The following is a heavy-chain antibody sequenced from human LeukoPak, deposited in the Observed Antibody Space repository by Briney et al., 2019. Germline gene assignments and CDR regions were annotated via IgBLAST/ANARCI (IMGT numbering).Heavy chain of an antibody. J-gene: IGHJ4*02. D-gene: IGHD1-26*01. V-gene: IGHV3-48*01. CDR3: AREGWEELGHYFDY. CDR1: GFTFSTYS. CDR2: ISSSSDLI. Sequence: GSLRLSCAASGFTFSTYSMNWVRQAPGKGLEWVSYISSSSDLIYYADSVKGRFTISRDSAKNSLYLQMNSLRAEDTAVYYCAREGWEELGHYFDYWGQGTVVTVSS.